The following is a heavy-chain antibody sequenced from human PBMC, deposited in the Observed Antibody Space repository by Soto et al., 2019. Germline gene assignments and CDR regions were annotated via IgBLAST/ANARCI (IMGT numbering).Heavy chain of an antibody. D-gene: IGHD5-12*01. CDR3: DSRDPGNSVDY. J-gene: IGHJ4*02. V-gene: IGHV4-59*03. CDR1: GASIRNYY. Sequence: SETLSLTCSVSGASIRNYYWHWVRQLPGKGLEWIGYVYTPDYTRYNSSLKSRVPISVDTSKSQFSLRLNSVTAADTAVYYCDSRDPGNSVDYWGQGNLVTVSS. CDR2: VYTPDYT.